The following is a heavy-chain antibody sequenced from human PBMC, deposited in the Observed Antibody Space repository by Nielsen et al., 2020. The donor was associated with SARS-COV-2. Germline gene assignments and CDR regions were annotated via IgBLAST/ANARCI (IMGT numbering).Heavy chain of an antibody. Sequence: GGSLRLSCAASGFTFSSYWMNWVRQAPGRGLEWVANIKEDGSEKYYADSVKGRFTISRDNAKNSLYLQMNSLRAEDTAVYYCARDIVARYYYYGMDVWGQGTTVTVSS. J-gene: IGHJ6*02. CDR2: IKEDGSEK. V-gene: IGHV3-7*01. CDR3: ARDIVARYYYYGMDV. CDR1: GFTFSSYW. D-gene: IGHD5-12*01.